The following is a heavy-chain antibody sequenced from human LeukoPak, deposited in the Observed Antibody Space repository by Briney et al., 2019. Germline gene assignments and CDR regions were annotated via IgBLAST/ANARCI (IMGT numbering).Heavy chain of an antibody. CDR1: GFTFSSYW. CDR2: IQSDGSST. J-gene: IGHJ3*02. V-gene: IGHV3-74*01. D-gene: IGHD2-15*01. CDR3: ARGSTPEEDILDI. Sequence: AGGSLRLSSAASGFTFSSYWMHWVRQVPGKGLVWVSRIQSDGSSTRFADSVKGRFTISRDNAKNTLYLQMNSLRAEDTAVYYCARGSTPEEDILDIWSQGTMVTVSS.